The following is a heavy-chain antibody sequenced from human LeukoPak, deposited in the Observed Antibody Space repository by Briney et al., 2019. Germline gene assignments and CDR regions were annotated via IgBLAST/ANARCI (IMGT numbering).Heavy chain of an antibody. CDR3: AKGLHRQWLVPHYFDY. CDR2: ISGSGGST. Sequence: GGSLRLSCAASGFTFSSYAMSWVRRAPGKGLEWVSAISGSGGSTYYADSVKGRFTISRDNSKNTLYLQMNSLRAEDTAVYYCAKGLHRQWLVPHYFDYWGQGTLVTVSS. V-gene: IGHV3-23*01. D-gene: IGHD6-19*01. CDR1: GFTFSSYA. J-gene: IGHJ4*02.